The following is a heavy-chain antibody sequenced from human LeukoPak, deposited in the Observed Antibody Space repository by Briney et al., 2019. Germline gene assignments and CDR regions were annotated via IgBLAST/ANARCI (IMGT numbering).Heavy chain of an antibody. CDR2: IYYSGST. CDR3: ARSFRATVTPSGYFDY. D-gene: IGHD4-11*01. J-gene: IGHJ4*02. V-gene: IGHV4-39*07. CDR1: GGSISSSNYY. Sequence: SGTLSLTCIVSGGSISSSNYYWGWIRQPPGKGLEWIGSIYYSGSTYYNPSLKSRVTISVDTSKNQFSLKLSSVTAADTAVYYCARSFRATVTPSGYFDYWGQGTLVTVSS.